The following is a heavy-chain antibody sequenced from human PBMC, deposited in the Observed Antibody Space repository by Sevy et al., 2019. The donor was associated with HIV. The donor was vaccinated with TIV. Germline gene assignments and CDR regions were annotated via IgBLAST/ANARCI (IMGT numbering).Heavy chain of an antibody. CDR2: ISYEGTET. Sequence: GGSLRLSCASSGFAFSSHAMHWVRQAPGKGLEWVAVISYEGTETFYAASVEGRFTISRDNSKNMLSLQINSLRPEDTAVYFCARDGGYSIKWYPLYWGHGTLVTVSS. CDR1: GFAFSSHA. D-gene: IGHD6-13*01. J-gene: IGHJ4*01. CDR3: ARDGGYSIKWYPLY. V-gene: IGHV3-30-3*01.